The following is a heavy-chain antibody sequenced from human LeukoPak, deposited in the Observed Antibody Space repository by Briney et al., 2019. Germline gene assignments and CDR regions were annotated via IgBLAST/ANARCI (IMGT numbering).Heavy chain of an antibody. D-gene: IGHD4-17*01. J-gene: IGHJ1*01. Sequence: PGRSLRLSCAASGFTFSSYAMHWVRQAPGKGLEWVAVISYDGSNKYYADSVKGRFTISRDNSKNTLYLQMNSLRAEDTAVYYCARDSTTTVLAEYFQHWGQGTLVTVSS. CDR3: ARDSTTTVLAEYFQH. CDR1: GFTFSSYA. CDR2: ISYDGSNK. V-gene: IGHV3-30-3*01.